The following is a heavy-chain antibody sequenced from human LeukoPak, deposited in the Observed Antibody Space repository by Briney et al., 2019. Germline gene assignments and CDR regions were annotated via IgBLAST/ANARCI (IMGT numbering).Heavy chain of an antibody. D-gene: IGHD3-10*01. CDR2: TYTDGDTYTT. J-gene: IGHJ3*01. CDR1: GDSISNYY. CDR3: ARRAGAPLRAFDL. V-gene: IGHV4-4*07. Sequence: PSETLSLTCTVSGDSISNYYWNWIRQPAGKGLEWIGRTYTDGDTYTTYYNPSLKSRLIVSPDTSRNPVSLDLSSLTAADTAVYYCARRAGAPLRAFDLWGRGTVVTVSS.